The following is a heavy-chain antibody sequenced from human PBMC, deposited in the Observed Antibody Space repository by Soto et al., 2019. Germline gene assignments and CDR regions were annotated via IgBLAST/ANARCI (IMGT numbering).Heavy chain of an antibody. J-gene: IGHJ4*02. V-gene: IGHV5-51*01. CDR2: IYPGDSDT. D-gene: IGHD3-9*01. CDR3: ARVQSPYYDILTGPDGAFDY. CDR1: GYRFTNYW. Sequence: PGESLKISCKGSGYRFTNYWIGWVRQMPGKGLEWMGIIYPGDSDTRYSPSFQGQVTISADKSINTAYLQWSSLKASDTAMYYCARVQSPYYDILTGPDGAFDYWGQGTLVTVSS.